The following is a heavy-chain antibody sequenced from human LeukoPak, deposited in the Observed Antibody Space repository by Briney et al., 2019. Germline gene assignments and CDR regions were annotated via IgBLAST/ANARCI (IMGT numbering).Heavy chain of an antibody. V-gene: IGHV3-7*03. D-gene: IGHD6-19*01. Sequence: AGGSLRLSCAASGFTFSSYWMTWVRQAPGKGLEWVANIKQDGSERNYVDSVKGRFTISRDNAKNSLYLQMNTLRDEDTVVYYCATGAGCGYWGQGTLVTVSS. CDR3: ATGAGCGY. CDR2: IKQDGSER. CDR1: GFTFSSYW. J-gene: IGHJ4*02.